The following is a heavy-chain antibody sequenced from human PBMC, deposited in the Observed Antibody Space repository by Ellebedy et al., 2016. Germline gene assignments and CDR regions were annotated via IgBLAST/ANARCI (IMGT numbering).Heavy chain of an antibody. V-gene: IGHV1-18*01. CDR3: ARDPGYCSSTSCYDAFDI. D-gene: IGHD2-2*01. CDR2: ISAYNGNT. J-gene: IGHJ3*02. CDR1: GYTFTSYG. Sequence: ASVKVSXKASGYTFTSYGISRVRQAPGQGLEWMGWISAYNGNTNYAQKLQGRVTMTTDTSTSTAYMELRSLRSDDTAVYYCARDPGYCSSTSCYDAFDIWGQGTMVTVSS.